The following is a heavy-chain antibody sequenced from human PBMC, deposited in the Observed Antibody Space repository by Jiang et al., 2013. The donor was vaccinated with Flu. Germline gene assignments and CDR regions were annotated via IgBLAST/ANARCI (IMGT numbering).Heavy chain of an antibody. Sequence: LLKPSETLSLTCTVSGVSISSYYWSWFRQPPGRGLEWIGYIYNSGSATYNPSLRSRATISEDTSKKQISLKLSSLTTADTAVYYCARRRRELGRLDAYDIWGQGTMVIVSS. CDR2: IYNSGSA. V-gene: IGHV4-59*01. CDR3: ARRRRELGRLDAYDI. CDR1: GVSISSYY. J-gene: IGHJ3*02. D-gene: IGHD1-26*01.